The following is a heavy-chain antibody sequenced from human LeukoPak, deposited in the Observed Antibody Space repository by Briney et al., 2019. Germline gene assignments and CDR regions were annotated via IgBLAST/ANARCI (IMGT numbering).Heavy chain of an antibody. D-gene: IGHD1-26*01. Sequence: SETLSLTCTVSGYSISSGYYWGWIRQPPGKGLEWIGSIYHSGSTYYNPSLKSRVTISVDTSKNQFSLKLSSVTAADTAVYYCAREKQRELPPEYNWFDPWGQGTLVTVSS. V-gene: IGHV4-38-2*02. CDR3: AREKQRELPPEYNWFDP. CDR2: IYHSGST. J-gene: IGHJ5*02. CDR1: GYSISSGYY.